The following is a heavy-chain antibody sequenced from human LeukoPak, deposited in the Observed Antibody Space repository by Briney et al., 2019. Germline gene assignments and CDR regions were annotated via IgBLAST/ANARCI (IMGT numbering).Heavy chain of an antibody. CDR3: ARNPPGIVGAPTHYCYYMDV. V-gene: IGHV3-7*01. J-gene: IGHJ6*03. CDR2: IKQDGSER. D-gene: IGHD1-26*01. CDR1: GFTFSSYW. Sequence: GGSLRLSCAASGFTFSSYWMSWVRQAPGKGLQWVANIKQDGSERNYVDSVKGRFSISRDNAKNSLYLQMNSLTAEDTAVYYCARNPPGIVGAPTHYCYYMDVWGRGTTVTISS.